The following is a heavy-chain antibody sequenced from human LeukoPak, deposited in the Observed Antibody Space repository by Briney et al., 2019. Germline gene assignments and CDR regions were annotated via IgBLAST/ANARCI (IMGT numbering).Heavy chain of an antibody. Sequence: SETLSLTCTVSGYSISSGYYWDWIRQPPGKGLEWIGTIYHSGSTYYNPSLKSRVTISVDTSKNQFSLKLTSVTAADTAVYYCAREETSGYYHYYWGQGTLVSVSS. CDR2: IYHSGST. D-gene: IGHD3-22*01. CDR1: GYSISSGYY. V-gene: IGHV4-38-2*02. CDR3: AREETSGYYHYY. J-gene: IGHJ4*02.